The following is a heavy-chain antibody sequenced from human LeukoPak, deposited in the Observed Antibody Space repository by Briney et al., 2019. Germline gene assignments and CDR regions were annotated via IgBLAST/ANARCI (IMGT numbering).Heavy chain of an antibody. CDR1: DYTFTSYG. D-gene: IGHD3-9*01. V-gene: IGHV1-18*01. CDR2: ISTHNSNT. CDR3: ARRSYDIFTGSYYFDY. Sequence: ASVKVSCKASDYTFTSYGISWVRQGPGQGLEWMGWISTHNSNTLYAQKFQGRVTVTTDTSTSTAYMELRSLRSDDTAIYYCARRSYDIFTGSYYFDYWGQGTLVTVSS. J-gene: IGHJ4*02.